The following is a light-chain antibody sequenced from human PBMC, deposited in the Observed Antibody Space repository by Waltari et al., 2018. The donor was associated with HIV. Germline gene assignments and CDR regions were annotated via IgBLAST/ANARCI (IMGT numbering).Light chain of an antibody. Sequence: DIQMTQSPSSLSASVGARVTITCQASQDISNYLNWYQQKPGKAPKLLIYDASNLEAGVPSRFSGSGSGTDFTFTIRSLQPEDIATYYCQQYDNLPLTFGPGTKVDI. CDR1: QDISNY. CDR2: DAS. V-gene: IGKV1-33*01. J-gene: IGKJ3*01. CDR3: QQYDNLPLT.